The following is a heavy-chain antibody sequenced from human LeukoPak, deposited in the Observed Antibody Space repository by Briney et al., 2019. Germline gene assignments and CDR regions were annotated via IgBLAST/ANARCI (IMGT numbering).Heavy chain of an antibody. D-gene: IGHD3-22*01. CDR1: GFSLSTSGVG. V-gene: IGHV2-5*01. J-gene: IGHJ4*02. Sequence: SGPTLVNPTQTLTLTCTFSGFSLSTSGVGVGWIRQPPGKALEWLALIYWNDDKPYSPSLKSRLTITKDTSKNQVVLKMTNMDPEDTAIYYCAHTRGRSGHYFDLDFWGQGTLVTVSS. CDR2: IYWNDDK. CDR3: AHTRGRSGHYFDLDF.